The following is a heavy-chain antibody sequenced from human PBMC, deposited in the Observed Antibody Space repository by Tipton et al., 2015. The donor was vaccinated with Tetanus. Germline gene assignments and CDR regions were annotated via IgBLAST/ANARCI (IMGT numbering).Heavy chain of an antibody. D-gene: IGHD5-12*01. Sequence: GSLRLSCVASGFNFSSRWMGWVRQAPGKGLEWVGRIRSKANNYETVHVASVKDRFTLSRDDSKNTAYLQMNSLKTEDTAVYYCNRGWWLPEWGQGTLVTVAS. CDR3: NRGWWLPE. J-gene: IGHJ4*02. V-gene: IGHV3-73*01. CDR1: GFNFSSRW. CDR2: IRSKANNYET.